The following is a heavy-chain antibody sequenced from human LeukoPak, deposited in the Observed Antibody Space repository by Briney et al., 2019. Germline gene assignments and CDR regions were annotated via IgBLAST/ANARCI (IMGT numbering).Heavy chain of an antibody. Sequence: SETLSLTCIVSGGSISSSRDYWAWIRQPPGKGLEWIANIYYSGSTYYSPSLKSRVIISVDTSKNQFSLKLSSVTAADTAVYYCAARGGYCSSTSCYLVVPVYYYWGQGTLVTVSS. CDR3: AARGGYCSSTSCYLVVPVYYY. CDR2: IYYSGST. J-gene: IGHJ4*02. CDR1: GGSISSSRDY. V-gene: IGHV4-39*01. D-gene: IGHD2-2*01.